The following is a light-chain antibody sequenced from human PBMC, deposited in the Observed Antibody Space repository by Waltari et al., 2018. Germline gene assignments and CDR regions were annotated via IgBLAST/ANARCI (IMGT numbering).Light chain of an antibody. CDR3: SSYLGSRTDWV. Sequence: QSALTQPASVSGSPGQSITISCTGTSSDVGYYNFVPWYQLHPGKAPKLMIYEVTNRPSGFSNRFSGSKSGKTASLTISGLQAEDEADYYCSSYLGSRTDWVFGGGTKVTVL. CDR1: SSDVGYYNF. V-gene: IGLV2-14*01. J-gene: IGLJ3*02. CDR2: EVT.